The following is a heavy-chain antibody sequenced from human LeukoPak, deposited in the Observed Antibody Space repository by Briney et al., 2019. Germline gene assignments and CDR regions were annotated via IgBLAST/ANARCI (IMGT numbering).Heavy chain of an antibody. CDR2: IKQDGSEK. V-gene: IGHV3-7*05. CDR3: ARGLNWAFDY. J-gene: IGHJ4*02. Sequence: GGSLRLSCAASGFTFSIYSMNWVRQAPGIGLEWVANIKQDGSEKYYADSVKGRFTVSRDNAKNSVHLQMINLRAEDTAVYYCARGLNWAFDYWGQGTLVTVSS. D-gene: IGHD3-16*01. CDR1: GFTFSIYS.